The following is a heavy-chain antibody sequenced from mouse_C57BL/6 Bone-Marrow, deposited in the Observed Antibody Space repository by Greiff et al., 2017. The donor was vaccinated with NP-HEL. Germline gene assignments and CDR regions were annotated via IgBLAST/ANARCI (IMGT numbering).Heavy chain of an antibody. D-gene: IGHD2-3*01. Sequence: VQLQQSGAELVKPGASVKLSCKASGYTFTSYWMQWVKQRPGQGLEWIGEIDPSDSYTNYNQKFKGKATLTVDTSSSTAYMQLSSLTSEDSAVYYCASDGYYVGYFDVWGTGTTVTVSS. CDR1: GYTFTSYW. J-gene: IGHJ1*03. CDR2: IDPSDSYT. V-gene: IGHV1-50*01. CDR3: ASDGYYVGYFDV.